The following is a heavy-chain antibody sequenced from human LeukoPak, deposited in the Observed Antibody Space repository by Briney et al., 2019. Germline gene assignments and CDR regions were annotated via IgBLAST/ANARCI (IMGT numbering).Heavy chain of an antibody. Sequence: GGSLRLSCAASKFTLSSYGLHWVRQAPGKGLEYVSSISSNGGSTYYADSVKGRFTISRDNSKNTLYLQMGSLRGDDMAVYYCARGYCSGGNCYWYFDLWGRGTLVTVSS. J-gene: IGHJ2*01. CDR2: ISSNGGST. CDR1: KFTLSSYG. D-gene: IGHD2-15*01. CDR3: ARGYCSGGNCYWYFDL. V-gene: IGHV3-64*02.